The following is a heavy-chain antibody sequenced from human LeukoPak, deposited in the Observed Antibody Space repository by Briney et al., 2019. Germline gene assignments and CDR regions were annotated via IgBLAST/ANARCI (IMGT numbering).Heavy chain of an antibody. CDR3: AKDRKYQLLAYRMDY. CDR2: IRYDGSNK. CDR1: GFTFSSYG. Sequence: GGSLRLSCAASGFTFSSYGMHWVRQAPGKGLEWVAFIRYDGSNKYYTDSVKGRFTISRDNSKNTLYLQMNSLRAEDTAVYYCAKDRKYQLLAYRMDYWGQGTLVTVSS. D-gene: IGHD2-2*01. J-gene: IGHJ4*02. V-gene: IGHV3-30*02.